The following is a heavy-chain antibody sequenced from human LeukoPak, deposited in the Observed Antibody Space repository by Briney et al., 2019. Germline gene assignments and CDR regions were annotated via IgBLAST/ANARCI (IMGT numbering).Heavy chain of an antibody. Sequence: GGSLRLSCTASGFTVSSNHMSWVRQAPGKGLEWVSAISGSGGSTYYADSVKGRFTISRDNSKNTLYLQMNSLRAEDTAVYYCAKVSGYCSSTSCNPWGQGTLVTVSS. V-gene: IGHV3-23*01. J-gene: IGHJ5*02. CDR2: ISGSGGST. CDR3: AKVSGYCSSTSCNP. D-gene: IGHD2-2*01. CDR1: GFTVSSNH.